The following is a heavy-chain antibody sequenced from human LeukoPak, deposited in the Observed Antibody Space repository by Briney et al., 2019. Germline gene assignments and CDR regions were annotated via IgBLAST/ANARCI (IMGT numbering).Heavy chain of an antibody. V-gene: IGHV3-66*01. D-gene: IGHD2-21*01. CDR2: IYSGGST. J-gene: IGHJ6*02. CDR3: ARLWYPYYYYGMDA. Sequence: GGSLRLSCAASGFSVNGNYVSWVRQAPGKGLEWVSVIYSGGSTYYADSVKGRFTISRDNSKNTLYLHMNSLRAEDTAVYYCARLWYPYYYYGMDAWGQGTTVTVSS. CDR1: GFSVNGNY.